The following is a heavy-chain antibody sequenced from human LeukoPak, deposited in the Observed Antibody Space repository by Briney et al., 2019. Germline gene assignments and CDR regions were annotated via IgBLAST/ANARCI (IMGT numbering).Heavy chain of an antibody. J-gene: IGHJ3*02. D-gene: IGHD2-21*02. V-gene: IGHV4-59*08. CDR2: IHNRGST. CDR1: GXSISRSS. CDR3: ARHECGGDCYYDAFDM. Sequence: KPSETLSLTCTVSGXSISRSSRSWIRQPPGKGLEWIAYIHNRGSTNHNPSLKGRVTISLDTSKSQFSLRLSSVTAADTAMYYCARHECGGDCYYDAFDMWGQGTMVTVSS.